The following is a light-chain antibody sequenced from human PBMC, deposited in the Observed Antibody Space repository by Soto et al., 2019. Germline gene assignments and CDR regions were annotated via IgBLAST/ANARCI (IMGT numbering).Light chain of an antibody. V-gene: IGLV2-14*01. CDR2: DVS. Sequence: QFALTQPASVSGSPGQSITISCTGTSSDVGGYNYVSWYQQHPGKAPKLMIYDVSNRPSGVSNRFSGSKSGNTASLTISGLQAEDEGDYYCSSYTSSSTRVVFGGGTKLTVL. CDR1: SSDVGGYNY. J-gene: IGLJ2*01. CDR3: SSYTSSSTRVV.